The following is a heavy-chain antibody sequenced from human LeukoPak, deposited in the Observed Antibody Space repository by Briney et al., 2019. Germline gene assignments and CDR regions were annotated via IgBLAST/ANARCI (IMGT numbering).Heavy chain of an antibody. CDR2: ISAYNGNT. V-gene: IGHV1-18*01. D-gene: IGHD5-18*01. CDR3: ARGLRNRGYSRYCDY. Sequence: AASVKVSCKASGYTFTSYGISWVRQAPGQGLEWMGWISAYNGNTNYAQKLQGRVTMTTATSTSTAYMELRSLRSDDTAVYYCARGLRNRGYSRYCDYWGQGTLVTVSS. CDR1: GYTFTSYG. J-gene: IGHJ4*02.